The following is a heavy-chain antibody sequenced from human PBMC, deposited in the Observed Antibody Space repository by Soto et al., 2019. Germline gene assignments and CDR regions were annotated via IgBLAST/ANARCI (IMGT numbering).Heavy chain of an antibody. CDR2: IIPIFGTA. D-gene: IGHD4-17*01. Sequence: QVQLVQSGAEVKKPGSSVKVSCKASGGTFSSYAISWVRQAPGQVLEWMGGIIPIFGTANYAQKFQGRVTITADESTSTAYMELSSLRSEDTAVYYCARDSGDYGAFTGDDDAFDIWGQGTMVTVSS. CDR3: ARDSGDYGAFTGDDDAFDI. CDR1: GGTFSSYA. V-gene: IGHV1-69*12. J-gene: IGHJ3*02.